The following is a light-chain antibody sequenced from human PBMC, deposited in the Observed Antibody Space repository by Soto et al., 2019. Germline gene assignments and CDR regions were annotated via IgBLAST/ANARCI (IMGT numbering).Light chain of an antibody. CDR1: QSVSSSY. J-gene: IGKJ1*01. CDR3: QQSET. V-gene: IGKV3-20*01. CDR2: GAS. Sequence: EIVLTQSPGTLSLSPGERATLSCRASQSVSSSYLAWYQQKPGQAPRLLIYGASSRATGIPDRFSGSGSGTDFTLTISRLEPEDFAVYYCQQSETFGQGTKLDIK.